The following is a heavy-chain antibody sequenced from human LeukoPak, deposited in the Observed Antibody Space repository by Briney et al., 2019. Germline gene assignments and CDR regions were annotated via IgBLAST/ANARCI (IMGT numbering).Heavy chain of an antibody. CDR1: GYTFTDYY. CDR2: INPNRGAT. Sequence: ASVTVSCKASGYTFTDYYIHWVRQAPGQGLEWMGWINPNRGATNYAQKFQGRVTMTRDTSITTAYMELSRLRSDDTAIYYCALKAGTPAFDIWGQGTMDTVSS. J-gene: IGHJ3*02. V-gene: IGHV1-2*02. D-gene: IGHD6-13*01. CDR3: ALKAGTPAFDI.